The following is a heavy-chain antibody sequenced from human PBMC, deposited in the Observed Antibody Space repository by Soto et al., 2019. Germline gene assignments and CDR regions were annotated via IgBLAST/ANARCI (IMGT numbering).Heavy chain of an antibody. CDR1: GGSISSYY. J-gene: IGHJ5*02. D-gene: IGHD5-12*01. V-gene: IGHV4-59*12. CDR3: ARDRKSESTSGSSGWSHP. CDR2: IYYSGST. Sequence: TLSLTCTVSGGSISSYYWSWIRQPPGKGLEWIGYIYYSGSTNYNPSLKSRVTISVDKSKNQFSLELTSVTAADTAVYFCARDRKSESTSGSSGWSHPWGHGTLVTVSS.